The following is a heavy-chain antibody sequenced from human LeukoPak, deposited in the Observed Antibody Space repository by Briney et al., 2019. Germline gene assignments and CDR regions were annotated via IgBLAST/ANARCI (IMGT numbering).Heavy chain of an antibody. J-gene: IGHJ4*02. CDR3: ARYHWNDVAY. CDR2: IKEDGSEK. CDR1: GFTFSDYW. Sequence: GGSLRLSCAASGFTFSDYWMNWVRQAPGKGLEWVANIKEDGSEKYYADSVRGRFTISRDNAKNSLYLQMNSLRAEDSAVYYCARYHWNDVAYWGQGTLVTVSS. D-gene: IGHD1-1*01. V-gene: IGHV3-7*01.